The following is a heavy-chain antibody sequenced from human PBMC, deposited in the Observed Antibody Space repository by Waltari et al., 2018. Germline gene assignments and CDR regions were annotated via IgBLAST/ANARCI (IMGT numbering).Heavy chain of an antibody. J-gene: IGHJ4*02. Sequence: EVHLLESGGGLAQPGGSLRPSCAASGFSFISDAMSWVRQAPGKGLEWVAGISDSGVITKYADSVKGRFTVSRDNSKNTVFLQLNSLRAEDTAIYYCARHLYSIDYLELGNWGQGTLVTVSS. V-gene: IGHV3-23*01. D-gene: IGHD3-22*01. CDR2: ISDSGVIT. CDR3: ARHLYSIDYLELGN. CDR1: GFSFISDA.